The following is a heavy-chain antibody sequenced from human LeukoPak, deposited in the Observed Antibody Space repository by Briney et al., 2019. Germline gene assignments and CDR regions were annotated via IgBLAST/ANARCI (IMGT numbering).Heavy chain of an antibody. CDR2: ISYDGSNK. J-gene: IGHJ5*02. V-gene: IGHV3-30-3*01. CDR3: ARGFRS. Sequence: PGGSLRLSCAASGFTFSSYAMHWVRQAPGKGLEWVAVISYDGSNKYYADSVKGRFTISRDNSKNTLYLQMNSLRAEDTAVYYCARGFRSWGQGTLVTVSS. CDR1: GFTFSSYA.